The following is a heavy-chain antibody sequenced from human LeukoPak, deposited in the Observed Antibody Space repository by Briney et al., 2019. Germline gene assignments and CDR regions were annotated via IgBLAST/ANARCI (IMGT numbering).Heavy chain of an antibody. CDR2: IRGSDGST. Sequence: GGSLRLSCAASGFTFSTYALSWVRQAPGKGLEWVSSIRGSDGSTYYADSVKGRFAISRDNSKNTLYLQMNSLRAEDTAVYYCAKDVFGDYGGLDYWGQGTLVSVSS. D-gene: IGHD4-23*01. J-gene: IGHJ4*02. CDR3: AKDVFGDYGGLDY. V-gene: IGHV3-23*01. CDR1: GFTFSTYA.